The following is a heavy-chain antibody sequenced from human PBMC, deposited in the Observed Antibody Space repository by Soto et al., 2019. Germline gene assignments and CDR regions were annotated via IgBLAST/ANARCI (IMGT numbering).Heavy chain of an antibody. Sequence: QVQLVQSGAEVKKPGSSVKVSCKASGGTFSSYTISWVRQAPGQGLEWMGRIILILGIANYAQKFHGRVTITADKSTSTAYMELSSLRSEDTAVYYCARDNKAVADDAFDIWGQGTMVTVSS. CDR2: IILILGIA. J-gene: IGHJ3*02. CDR3: ARDNKAVADDAFDI. V-gene: IGHV1-69*08. CDR1: GGTFSSYT. D-gene: IGHD6-19*01.